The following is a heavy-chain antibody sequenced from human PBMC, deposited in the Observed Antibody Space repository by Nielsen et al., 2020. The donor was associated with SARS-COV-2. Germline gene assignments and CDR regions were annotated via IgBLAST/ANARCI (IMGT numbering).Heavy chain of an antibody. J-gene: IGHJ3*02. CDR3: ARAPITMIVVVNAFDI. CDR2: IYYNENT. V-gene: IGHV4-59*01. CDR1: GGSISDDY. Sequence: SETLSLTCTVSGGSISDDYWSWIRQPPGRGLEWIGYIYYNENTNYNPSLKSRVTISVDTSKKNFSLKLSSVTAADTAVYYCARAPITMIVVVNAFDIWGQGTMVTVSS. D-gene: IGHD3-22*01.